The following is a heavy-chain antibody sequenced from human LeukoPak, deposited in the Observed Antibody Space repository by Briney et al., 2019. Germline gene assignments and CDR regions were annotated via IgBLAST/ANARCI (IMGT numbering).Heavy chain of an antibody. V-gene: IGHV5-51*01. J-gene: IGHJ3*02. CDR1: GYSFTSYW. D-gene: IGHD4-17*01. CDR2: IYPGDSDT. Sequence: GEALKISCKGSGYSFTSYWIGWVRQMPGKGLAWMGIIYPGDSDTRYSPSFQGQVTISADKSISTAYLQWSSLKASDTAMYYCARQVDYGDYVGDFDIWGQGTMVTVSS. CDR3: ARQVDYGDYVGDFDI.